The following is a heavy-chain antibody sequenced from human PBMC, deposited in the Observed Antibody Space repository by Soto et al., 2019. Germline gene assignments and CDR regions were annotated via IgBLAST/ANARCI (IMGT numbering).Heavy chain of an antibody. J-gene: IGHJ4*02. CDR2: IYYSGST. CDR1: GGSVSSGSYY. D-gene: IGHD1-26*01. CDR3: ARESWYSGSYYFDY. Sequence: SETLSLTCTVSGGSVSSGSYYWSWIRQPPGKGLEWIGYIYYSGSTNYNPSLKSRVTISVDTSKNQFSLKLSSVTAADTAVYFCARESWYSGSYYFDYWGQGTLVTVSS. V-gene: IGHV4-61*01.